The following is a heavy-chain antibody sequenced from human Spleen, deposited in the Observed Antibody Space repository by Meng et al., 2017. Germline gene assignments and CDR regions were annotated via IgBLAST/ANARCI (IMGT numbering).Heavy chain of an antibody. CDR3: ARDPQFDP. CDR1: GYSISSGYY. V-gene: IGHV4-38-2*02. J-gene: IGHJ5*02. CDR2: IYHSGNT. Sequence: SETLSLTCTVSGYSISSGYYWGWIRQPPGKGLEWIASIYHSGNTYYNPSLKSRVAISVDTSKNQFSLKLSSVTAADTALYYCARDPQFDPWGQGTLVTVSS.